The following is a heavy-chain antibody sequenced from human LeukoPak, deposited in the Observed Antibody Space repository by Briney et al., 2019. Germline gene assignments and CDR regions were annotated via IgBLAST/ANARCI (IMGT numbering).Heavy chain of an antibody. D-gene: IGHD6-6*01. Sequence: SQTLSLTCTVSGGSISSGGYYWSWIRQHPGKGLEWIGYIYYSGSTYYNPSLKSRVTISVDTSKNQFSLKLSSVTAADTAVYYCARGGGSSSIASSLDRGVFDYWGQGTLVTVS. J-gene: IGHJ4*02. CDR2: IYYSGST. CDR3: ARGGGSSSIASSLDRGVFDY. V-gene: IGHV4-31*03. CDR1: GGSISSGGYY.